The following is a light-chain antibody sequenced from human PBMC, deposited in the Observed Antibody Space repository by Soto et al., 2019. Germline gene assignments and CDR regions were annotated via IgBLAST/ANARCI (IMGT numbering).Light chain of an antibody. Sequence: QSALTQPVSVSGFPGQSIAIACTGDRTDVAEGYDYVSWYEQHPGQAPQLIIDDVSNRPSGVSDRFPRSNSGTTASLTLSGLQADDGAEYYSTSYTGSPPFYVFGAGTKVTGL. CDR1: RTDVAEGYDY. CDR3: TSYTGSPPFYV. V-gene: IGLV2-14*03. J-gene: IGLJ1*01. CDR2: DVS.